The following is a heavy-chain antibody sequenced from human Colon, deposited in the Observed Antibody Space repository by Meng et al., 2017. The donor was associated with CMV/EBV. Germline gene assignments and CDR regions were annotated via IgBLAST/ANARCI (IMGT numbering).Heavy chain of an antibody. D-gene: IGHD3-3*01. CDR1: GYSISSGYY. CDR3: ARDPLRFLEWFPDYFDH. J-gene: IGHJ4*02. V-gene: IGHV4-38-2*02. CDR2: IYHSGST. Sequence: LRLSCTVSGYSISSGYYWGWIRQPPGKGLEWIGSIYHSGSTYYNPSLKSRVTISVDTSKNQFSLKLSSVTAADTAVYYCARDPLRFLEWFPDYFDHWGQGTLVTVSS.